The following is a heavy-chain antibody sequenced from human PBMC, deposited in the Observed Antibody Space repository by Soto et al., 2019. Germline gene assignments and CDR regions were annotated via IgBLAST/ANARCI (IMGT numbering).Heavy chain of an antibody. D-gene: IGHD3-16*01. CDR2: MYYGADT. CDR3: ARHGAWAPLDA. J-gene: IGHJ5*02. V-gene: IGHV4-39*01. Sequence: QLQLQGSGPGLVKPSETLSLTCTVSGGSIASSNYYWAWIRQPPGEGLEWIASMYYGADTYYNPSLKSRVTISVDTSKNQFSLKLTSVTAADTAIYYCARHGAWAPLDAWGQGTLVTVSS. CDR1: GGSIASSNYY.